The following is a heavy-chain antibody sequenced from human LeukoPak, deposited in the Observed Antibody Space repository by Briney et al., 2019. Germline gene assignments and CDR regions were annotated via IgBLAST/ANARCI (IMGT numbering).Heavy chain of an antibody. CDR3: ARIGRIKYDSSGYYLDY. Sequence: PSETLSLTCTVPGGSISSTFYYWGWIRQPPGKGLEWIGHIYYSGSTYYSPSLKSRVTISVDTSKKQFSLKLTSVTAADTAVYYCARIGRIKYDSSGYYLDYWGQGTLVTVSS. CDR1: GGSISSTFYY. J-gene: IGHJ4*02. CDR2: IYYSGST. D-gene: IGHD3-22*01. V-gene: IGHV4-39*01.